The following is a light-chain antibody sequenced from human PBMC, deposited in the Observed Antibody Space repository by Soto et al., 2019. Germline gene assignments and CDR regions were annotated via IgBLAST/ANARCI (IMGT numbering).Light chain of an antibody. V-gene: IGLV1-44*01. CDR2: TYD. Sequence: QSVLTQPPSVSGTPGQSITISCSGSISNIGTYTLNWYQHLPGTAPKLLFSTYDQRTSGVADRFSGSKSGTSASLAISGLQSEDEADYYSAAWDDRVNGVVFGGGTKLTVL. CDR1: ISNIGTYT. J-gene: IGLJ2*01. CDR3: AAWDDRVNGVV.